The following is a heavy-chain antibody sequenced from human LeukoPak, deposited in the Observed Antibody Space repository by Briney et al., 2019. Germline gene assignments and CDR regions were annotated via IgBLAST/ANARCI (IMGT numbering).Heavy chain of an antibody. CDR2: INWNSGST. Sequence: GGSLRLSCAASGFTFDDYGMSWVRQAPGKGLEWVSGINWNSGSTGYADSVKGRFTISRDNAKNSLYLQMNSLRAEDTAVYYCARDPDFWSGYSYYFDYWGQGTLVTVSS. D-gene: IGHD3-3*01. CDR3: ARDPDFWSGYSYYFDY. V-gene: IGHV3-20*04. J-gene: IGHJ4*02. CDR1: GFTFDDYG.